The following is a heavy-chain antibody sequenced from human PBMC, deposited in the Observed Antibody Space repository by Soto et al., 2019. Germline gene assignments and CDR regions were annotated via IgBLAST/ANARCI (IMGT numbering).Heavy chain of an antibody. V-gene: IGHV4-39*01. CDR2: IYYSGST. J-gene: IGHJ6*03. Sequence: SETLSLTCTVSGDSIRNNNFYWGWIRQPPGKGLEWIGSIYYSGSTYYNPSLKSRVTISVDTSNNQLSLKLSSVTAADTAVYYCARHHGYYSSYMDVWTKGTTVTVSS. CDR3: ARHHGYYSSYMDV. CDR1: GDSIRNNNFY.